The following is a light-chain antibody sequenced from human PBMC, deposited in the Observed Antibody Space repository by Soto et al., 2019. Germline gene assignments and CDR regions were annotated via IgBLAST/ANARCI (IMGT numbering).Light chain of an antibody. CDR2: DAS. CDR1: QGISSA. Sequence: AIQLTQSPSSLSASVGDRVTITCRASQGISSALAWYQQKPGKPPKLLIYDASSLESGVPSRFSGSGSGTDFTLTISSLQPEDFATYYCQQFNSYPPTTFGQGTRLEIK. V-gene: IGKV1-13*02. CDR3: QQFNSYPPTT. J-gene: IGKJ5*01.